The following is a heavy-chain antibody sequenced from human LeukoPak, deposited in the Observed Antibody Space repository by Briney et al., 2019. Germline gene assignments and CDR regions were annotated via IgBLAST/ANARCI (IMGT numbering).Heavy chain of an antibody. J-gene: IGHJ6*03. CDR1: GFSLSTSGMC. Sequence: SGPALVKPTQTLTLTCTFSGFSLSTSGMCVSWIRQPPGKALEWLARIDWDDDKYYSTSLKTRLTISKDTSKNQVVLTMTNMDPVDTATYYCARILSSEDYYYMDVWGKGTTVTVSS. CDR2: IDWDDDK. V-gene: IGHV2-70*11. CDR3: ARILSSEDYYYMDV.